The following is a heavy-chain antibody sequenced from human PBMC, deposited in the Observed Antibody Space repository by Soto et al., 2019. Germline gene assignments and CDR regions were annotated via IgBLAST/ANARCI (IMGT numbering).Heavy chain of an antibody. CDR3: ARAPDGGQPIPNWFDP. V-gene: IGHV4-4*02. CDR1: GGSISSSNW. Sequence: QVQLQESGPGLVKPSGTLSLTCAVSGGSISSSNWWSWVRQPPGKGLEWIGEIYHSGSTNYNPSLKSRVTISVDKSKNQFALKLSAVTAADTAVYYCARAPDGGQPIPNWFDPWGQGTLVTVSS. CDR2: IYHSGST. J-gene: IGHJ5*02. D-gene: IGHD2-15*01.